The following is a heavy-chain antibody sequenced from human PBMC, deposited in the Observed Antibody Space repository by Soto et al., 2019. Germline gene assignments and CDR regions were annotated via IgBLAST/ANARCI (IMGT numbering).Heavy chain of an antibody. D-gene: IGHD5-18*01. Sequence: QVQLVQSGAEVKKPGSSVKVSCKASGGTFSSYAISWVRQAPGQGLEWMGGIIPIFGTANYAQKFQGRVTITADESTSTAYMELSSLRSEDTAVYYCARYSYFSDRGHSSRRYYYYGMDVWGQGTTVTVSS. CDR2: IIPIFGTA. V-gene: IGHV1-69*12. J-gene: IGHJ6*02. CDR3: ARYSYFSDRGHSSRRYYYYGMDV. CDR1: GGTFSSYA.